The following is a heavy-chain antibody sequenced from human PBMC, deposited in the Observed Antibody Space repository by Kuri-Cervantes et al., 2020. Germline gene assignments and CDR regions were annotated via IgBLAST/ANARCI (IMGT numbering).Heavy chain of an antibody. CDR1: GGSISSGGYY. CDR3: ARPDGYNYYAFDI. D-gene: IGHD5-24*01. CDR2: IYYSGST. V-gene: IGHV4-31*03. Sequence: SETLSLTCTVSGGSISSGGYYWSWIRQHPGKGLEWIGYIYYSGSTYYNPSLKSRVTISVDTSKNQFSLKLSSVTAADTAVYYCARPDGYNYYAFDIWGQGTMVTVSS. J-gene: IGHJ3*02.